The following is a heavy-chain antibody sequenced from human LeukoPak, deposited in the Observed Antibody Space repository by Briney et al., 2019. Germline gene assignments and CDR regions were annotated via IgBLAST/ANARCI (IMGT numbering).Heavy chain of an antibody. Sequence: SETLSLTCSVSGDSVTSYYWSWIRQPPGKGLEWIGYVSSDGTTNYTPSLRSRVIMSVDTAKNHISLSLTPLTAADTAIYYCARLDCTGDGCYNHWGQGTLVTVSS. CDR2: VSSDGTT. D-gene: IGHD2-8*02. CDR1: GDSVTSYY. CDR3: ARLDCTGDGCYNH. V-gene: IGHV4-59*08. J-gene: IGHJ4*02.